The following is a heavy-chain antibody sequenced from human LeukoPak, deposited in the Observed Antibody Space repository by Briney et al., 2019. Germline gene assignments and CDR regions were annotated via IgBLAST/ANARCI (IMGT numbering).Heavy chain of an antibody. CDR1: GGSISSGDYY. Sequence: SQTLSLTCTVSGGSISSGDYYWSSIRQPPGKGLEWVGYIYYSGSTYYNPSLKSRVTISVHTSKNQFSLKLSSVTAAETAVYYCARGRNWFDPWGQGTLVTVSS. CDR3: ARGRNWFDP. CDR2: IYYSGST. V-gene: IGHV4-30-4*01. J-gene: IGHJ5*02.